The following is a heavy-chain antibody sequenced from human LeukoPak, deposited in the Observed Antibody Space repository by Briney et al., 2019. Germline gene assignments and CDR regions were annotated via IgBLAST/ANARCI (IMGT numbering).Heavy chain of an antibody. D-gene: IGHD4-17*01. CDR2: IIPILGIA. V-gene: IGHV1-69*04. J-gene: IGHJ5*02. Sequence: ASVKVSCKASGGTFSSYGITWVRQAPGQGLEWMGRIIPILGIAKYAQKFQGRVTITADKSTSTAYMELSRLRSEDTAVYYCAGSSMTTVTTGWFDPWGQGTLVTVSS. CDR3: AGSSMTTVTTGWFDP. CDR1: GGTFSSYG.